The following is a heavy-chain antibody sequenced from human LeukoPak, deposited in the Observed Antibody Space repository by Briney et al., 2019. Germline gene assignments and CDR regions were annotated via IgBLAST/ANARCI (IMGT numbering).Heavy chain of an antibody. Sequence: PGGSLRLSCAASGFTFSSYSMNWVRQALGKGLEWVSSISSSSSYIYYADSVKGRFTISRDNAKNSLYLQMNSLRAEDTAVYYCASLGVSGYDWGYYFDYWGQGTLVTVSS. D-gene: IGHD5-12*01. V-gene: IGHV3-21*01. CDR3: ASLGVSGYDWGYYFDY. J-gene: IGHJ4*02. CDR1: GFTFSSYS. CDR2: ISSSSSYI.